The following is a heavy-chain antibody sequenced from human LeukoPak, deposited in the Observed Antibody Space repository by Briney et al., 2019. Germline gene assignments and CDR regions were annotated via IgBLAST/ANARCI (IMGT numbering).Heavy chain of an antibody. V-gene: IGHV4-59*08. J-gene: IGHJ6*02. Sequence: KPSGTLALHLTVSGCLLRRYYRSWVRQPPGEGLGVVWDIYYSWGTNYNPSLKSRVTISVDTSKNQFSLKLSSVTAADTAVYYCARHLESAGTRPYYYYYYGMDVWGQGTTVTVSS. CDR2: IYYSWGT. CDR3: ARHLESAGTRPYYYYYYGMDV. D-gene: IGHD3-3*01. CDR1: GCLLRRYY.